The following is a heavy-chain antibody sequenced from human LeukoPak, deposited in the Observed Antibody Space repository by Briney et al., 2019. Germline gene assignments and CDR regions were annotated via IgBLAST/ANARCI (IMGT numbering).Heavy chain of an antibody. CDR2: VYYSGST. CDR3: ARGEDILTGFSTPLFDY. J-gene: IGHJ4*02. V-gene: IGHV4-39*07. Sequence: SETLSLTCTVSGGSISSNYYYWGWIRQPPGKGLEWIASVYYSGSTYYNPSLKSHVTISIDTSKNQFSLRLTSVTAADTAVYYCARGEDILTGFSTPLFDYWGQGTLLTVSS. CDR1: GGSISSNYYY. D-gene: IGHD3-9*01.